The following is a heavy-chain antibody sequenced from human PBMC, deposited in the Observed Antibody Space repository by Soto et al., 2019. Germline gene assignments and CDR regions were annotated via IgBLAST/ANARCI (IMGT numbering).Heavy chain of an antibody. CDR2: ISVTDDTT. D-gene: IGHD5-12*01. J-gene: IGHJ4*02. Sequence: EVQLLESGGGLVQPGGSLRLSCAASGFTISTYSFTWVRQTPAKGLEWVSGISVTDDTTFYADSVKGRFTISGDISKNTVYLQMHSLRVEDTAVYFCAKWSGYGDLWGQGTLVTVSS. CDR3: AKWSGYGDL. CDR1: GFTISTYS. V-gene: IGHV3-23*01.